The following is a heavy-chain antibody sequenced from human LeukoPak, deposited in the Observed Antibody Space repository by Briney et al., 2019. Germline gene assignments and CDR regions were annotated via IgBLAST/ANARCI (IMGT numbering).Heavy chain of an antibody. CDR2: INPSGGST. D-gene: IGHD2-15*01. CDR3: ARDGYCSGGSCYSGGNDAFDI. CDR1: GYTFTSYY. Sequence: ASVNVSCTASGYTFTSYYMHWVRQAPGQGLEWMGIINPSGGSTSYAQKFQGRVTMTRDTSTSTVYMELSSLRSEDTAVYYCARDGYCSGGSCYSGGNDAFDIWGQGTMVTVSS. J-gene: IGHJ3*02. V-gene: IGHV1-46*01.